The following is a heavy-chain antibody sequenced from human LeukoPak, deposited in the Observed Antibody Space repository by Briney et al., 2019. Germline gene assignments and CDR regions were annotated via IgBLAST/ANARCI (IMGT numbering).Heavy chain of an antibody. J-gene: IGHJ6*02. Sequence: ASVKVSCKVSGYTLTELSMHWVRQAPGKGLEWMGGFDPEDGETIYAQKFQGRVTMTEDTSTDTAYMELSSLRSEDTAVYYCATEGSRQWLVQNYYYGMDVWGQGTTVTVSS. CDR3: ATEGSRQWLVQNYYYGMDV. V-gene: IGHV1-24*01. CDR1: GYTLTELS. CDR2: FDPEDGET. D-gene: IGHD6-19*01.